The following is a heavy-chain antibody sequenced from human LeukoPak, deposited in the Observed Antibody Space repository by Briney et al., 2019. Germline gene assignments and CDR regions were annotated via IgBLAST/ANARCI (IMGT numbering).Heavy chain of an antibody. Sequence: GGSLRLSCAASGFTFRSYSMNWVRQAPGKRLEWVASISSSMITINYADSVQGRFTISRDNAKNKLYLQMNSLRAEDTAVYYCARGGWNKFDYWGQGTLVTVSS. CDR2: ISSSMITI. CDR3: ARGGWNKFDY. CDR1: GFTFRSYS. D-gene: IGHD3-22*01. J-gene: IGHJ4*02. V-gene: IGHV3-21*04.